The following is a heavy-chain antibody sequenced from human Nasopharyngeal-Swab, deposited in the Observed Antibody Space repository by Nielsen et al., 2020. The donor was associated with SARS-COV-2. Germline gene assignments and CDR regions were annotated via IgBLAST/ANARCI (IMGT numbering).Heavy chain of an antibody. CDR3: AKDLGIVVVPAAIGPDY. CDR1: GFTFSSYW. D-gene: IGHD2-2*01. V-gene: IGHV3-7*01. Sequence: GESLKISCAASGFTFSSYWMSWVRQAPGKGLEWVANIKQDGSEKYYADSVKGRFTISRDNSKNTLYLQMNSLRAEDTAVYYCAKDLGIVVVPAAIGPDYWGQGTLVTVSS. CDR2: IKQDGSEK. J-gene: IGHJ4*02.